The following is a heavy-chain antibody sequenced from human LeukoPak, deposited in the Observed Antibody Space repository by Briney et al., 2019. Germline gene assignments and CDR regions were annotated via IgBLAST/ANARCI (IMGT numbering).Heavy chain of an antibody. CDR2: ISSSGSTI. V-gene: IGHV3-11*01. D-gene: IGHD3-3*01. CDR3: ARAYLEWFSRGGRASAGGSRDY. Sequence: GGSLRLSCAASGFTFSDYYMSWIRQAPGKGLEWVSYISSSGSTIYYADSVKGRFTISRDNAKNSLYLQMNSLRAEDTAVYYCARAYLEWFSRGGRASAGGSRDYWGQGTLVTVSS. CDR1: GFTFSDYY. J-gene: IGHJ4*02.